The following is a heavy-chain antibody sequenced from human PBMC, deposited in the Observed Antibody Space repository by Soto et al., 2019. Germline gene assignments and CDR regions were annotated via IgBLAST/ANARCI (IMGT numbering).Heavy chain of an antibody. J-gene: IGHJ4*02. CDR2: FDPEDGET. D-gene: IGHD3-16*01. CDR1: GYTLTELA. Sequence: ASVKVSCKVSGYTLTELAMHWVRQAPGKGLEWMGGFDPEDGETIYAQKFQGRVTMTEDTSTDTAYMEFSSLRSEDTAVYYCATIGGMWINFDYWGQGTPVTAPQ. V-gene: IGHV1-24*01. CDR3: ATIGGMWINFDY.